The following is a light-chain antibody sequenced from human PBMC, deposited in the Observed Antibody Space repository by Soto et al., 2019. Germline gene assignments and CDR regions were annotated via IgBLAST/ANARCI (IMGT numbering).Light chain of an antibody. CDR1: SSNIGSGYD. CDR3: QSYDSSLSGYV. V-gene: IGLV1-40*01. Sequence: QSSLTQPPSVSGAPGQMFTISCPGISSNIGSGYDVHWYQQLPGTAPKLLIYGNSNRPSGVPDRFSGSKSGTSASLAITGLQAEDEADYYCQSYDSSLSGYVFGTGTKVTVL. CDR2: GNS. J-gene: IGLJ1*01.